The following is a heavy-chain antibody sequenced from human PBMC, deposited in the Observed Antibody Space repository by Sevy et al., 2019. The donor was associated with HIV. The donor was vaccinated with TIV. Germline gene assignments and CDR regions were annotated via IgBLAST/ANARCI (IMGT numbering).Heavy chain of an antibody. Sequence: ASVKVSCEASGYTFTSYAIHWVRQAPGQRLEWMGWINPGNGNTKYSQKFQGRVTITRDTSASTTYMELSSLRSEDTAVYYCARSVIPTAIFDYWGRGTLVTVSS. CDR2: INPGNGNT. D-gene: IGHD2-2*01. J-gene: IGHJ4*02. CDR3: ARSVIPTAIFDY. V-gene: IGHV1-3*01. CDR1: GYTFTSYA.